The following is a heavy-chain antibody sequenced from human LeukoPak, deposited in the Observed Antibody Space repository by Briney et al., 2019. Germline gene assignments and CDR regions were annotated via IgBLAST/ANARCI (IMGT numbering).Heavy chain of an antibody. Sequence: GGSLRLSCTASGFTFSSYWMHWVRQAPGKGLEWVSRITSDGSSTSHADSVKGRFTISRDNAKNLLFLQMNSLRVEDTAVYYCMRDAPGSNTGDYWGQGTLVTVSS. J-gene: IGHJ4*02. CDR1: GFTFSSYW. CDR3: MRDAPGSNTGDY. D-gene: IGHD1-14*01. CDR2: ITSDGSST. V-gene: IGHV3-74*01.